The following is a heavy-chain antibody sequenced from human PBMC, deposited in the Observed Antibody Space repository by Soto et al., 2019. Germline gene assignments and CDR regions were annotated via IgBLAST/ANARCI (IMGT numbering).Heavy chain of an antibody. V-gene: IGHV3-23*01. CDR2: LTAGGDIT. J-gene: IGHJ3*02. CDR3: AKDMSGSPFFEI. CDR1: AFSFSNYD. D-gene: IGHD5-12*01. Sequence: GGSLRLSCAASAFSFSNYDMSWVRQAPGQGLEWVSYLTAGGDITVYADSVKGRFTISRDNTKNNLYLQMSSLRAEDTAVYYCAKDMSGSPFFEIWGQGTMVTVSS.